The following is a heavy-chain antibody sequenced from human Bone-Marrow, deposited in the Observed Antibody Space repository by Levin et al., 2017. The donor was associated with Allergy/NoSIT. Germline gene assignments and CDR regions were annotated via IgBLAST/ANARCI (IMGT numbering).Heavy chain of an antibody. CDR2: INPKSGNT. D-gene: IGHD2-15*01. J-gene: IGHJ4*02. V-gene: IGHV1-2*03. CDR1: GYSFSGYF. Sequence: LAASVKVSCKAFGYSFSGYFLHWVRQAPGKGLEWLGWINPKSGNTNYAQDFQGRVIMTSDTSIKTTYMELTRLTSDDTALYYCARDGYCSGASCNSWFYWGQGTLVTVSS. CDR3: ARDGYCSGASCNSWFY.